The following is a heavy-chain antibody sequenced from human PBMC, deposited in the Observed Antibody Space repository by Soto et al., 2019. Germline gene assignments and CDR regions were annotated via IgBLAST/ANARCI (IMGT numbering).Heavy chain of an antibody. V-gene: IGHV3-9*01. Sequence: EVQLVESGGGLVQPGRSLRLSCAASGFTFDDYAMHWVRQAPGKGLEWVSGISWNSGSIGYADSVKGRFTISRDNAKNSLYLQMNSLRAEDTALYYRAKDLGYSGSRRAFDICGQGTMVTVSS. J-gene: IGHJ3*02. CDR1: GFTFDDYA. CDR2: ISWNSGSI. CDR3: AKDLGYSGSRRAFDI. D-gene: IGHD5-12*01.